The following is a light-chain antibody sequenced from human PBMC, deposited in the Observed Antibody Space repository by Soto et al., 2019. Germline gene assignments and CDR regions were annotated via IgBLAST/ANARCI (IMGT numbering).Light chain of an antibody. Sequence: QSVLTQPASVSGSPGQSITVSCTGSSNDAGGYYYFSWYQQHPGKAPKVIIYEVNNRPSGVSDRFSGSQSGNTASLTISGLQAEDEADYYCYSFAGSTTFSYVFGPGTKVTVL. J-gene: IGLJ1*01. CDR2: EVN. V-gene: IGLV2-14*01. CDR3: YSFAGSTTFSYV. CDR1: SNDAGGYYY.